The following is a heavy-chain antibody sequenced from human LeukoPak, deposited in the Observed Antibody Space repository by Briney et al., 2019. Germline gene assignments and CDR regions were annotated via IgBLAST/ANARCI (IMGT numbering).Heavy chain of an antibody. CDR2: IKQDGREK. Sequence: GGSLRLSCVASGFTFSNYWMSWVRQAPGKGLEWVANIKQDGREKYSVDSVKGRFTISRDNAKNSLYLQMNSLRAEDTAVYYCARVEDYDILTGFDYWGQGTLVTVSS. V-gene: IGHV3-7*01. J-gene: IGHJ4*02. D-gene: IGHD3-9*01. CDR1: GFTFSNYW. CDR3: ARVEDYDILTGFDY.